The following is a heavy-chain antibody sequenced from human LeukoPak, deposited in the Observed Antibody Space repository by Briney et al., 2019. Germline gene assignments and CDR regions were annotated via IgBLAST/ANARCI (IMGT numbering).Heavy chain of an antibody. J-gene: IGHJ5*02. D-gene: IGHD4-23*01. V-gene: IGHV1-2*02. CDR2: INPNSGGT. Sequence: GASVRVSCKASGYTFTGYYMHWVRQAPGQGLEWMGWINPNSGGTNYAQKFQGRVTMTRDTSISTAYMELSRLRSDDTAVYYCAREATVEENWFDPWGQGTLVTVSS. CDR1: GYTFTGYY. CDR3: AREATVEENWFDP.